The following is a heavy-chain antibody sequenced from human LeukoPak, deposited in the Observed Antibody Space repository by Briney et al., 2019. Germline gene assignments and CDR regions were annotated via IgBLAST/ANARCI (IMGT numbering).Heavy chain of an antibody. CDR1: GFTFSNYN. D-gene: IGHD3-10*01. Sequence: GGSLRLYCATSGFTFSNYNMNWVRQPPGKGLQWVSYLSSSSNIIYYADSVKGRFTISIDNAKNSLFLQINSLRAEDTAVYYCARDFAREFTIDYWGQGTLVTVSS. V-gene: IGHV3-48*01. J-gene: IGHJ4*02. CDR3: ARDFAREFTIDY. CDR2: LSSSSNII.